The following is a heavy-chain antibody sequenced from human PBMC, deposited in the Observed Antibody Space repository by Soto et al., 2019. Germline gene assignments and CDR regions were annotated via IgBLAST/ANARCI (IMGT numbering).Heavy chain of an antibody. V-gene: IGHV4-39*07. CDR1: GGSISRSSYY. J-gene: IGHJ6*02. CDR2: IYYSGST. D-gene: IGHD3-22*01. Sequence: SETLSLTCTVSGGSISRSSYYWGWIRQPPGKGLDWIGSIYYSGSTFYNPSLKGRVSISVDTSKNQFSLKLSSVTAADTAVYYCARDRSSRTMIVVAGDRMAVWGQGTTVSGSS. CDR3: ARDRSSRTMIVVAGDRMAV.